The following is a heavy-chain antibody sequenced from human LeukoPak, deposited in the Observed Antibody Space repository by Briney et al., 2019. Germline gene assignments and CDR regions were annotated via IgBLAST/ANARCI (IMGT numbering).Heavy chain of an antibody. V-gene: IGHV4-34*01. CDR1: GRSFSNYY. CDR2: INPYGST. D-gene: IGHD3-22*01. J-gene: IGHJ5*02. CDR3: ARDRGITMIRTMDNWFDP. Sequence: SETLSLTCALYGRSFSNYYWSWVRQTPGKGLEWIGEINPYGSTNYNPSLKSRVTISLDTSKNQFSLKLSSVNAADTAVYYCARDRGITMIRTMDNWFDPWGQGTLVTVSS.